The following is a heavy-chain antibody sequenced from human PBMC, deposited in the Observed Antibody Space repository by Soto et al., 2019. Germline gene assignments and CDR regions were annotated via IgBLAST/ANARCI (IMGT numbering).Heavy chain of an antibody. CDR2: IRQDGGAQ. CDR1: GFTFSDFA. V-gene: IGHV3-7*03. CDR3: VRGGHGSGSYLGSS. Sequence: GGSLRLSCAASGFTFSDFAMSWVRKAPGKGLEWVANIRQDGGAQYYVDSVKGRFTISRDNAKNSVYLQMDSLRVEDTAVYYCVRGGHGSGSYLGSSWGQGILVTVSS. D-gene: IGHD3-10*01. J-gene: IGHJ5*02.